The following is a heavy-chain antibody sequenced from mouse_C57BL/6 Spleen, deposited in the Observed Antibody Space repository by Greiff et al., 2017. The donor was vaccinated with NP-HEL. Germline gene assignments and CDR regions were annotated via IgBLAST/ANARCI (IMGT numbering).Heavy chain of an antibody. J-gene: IGHJ2*01. V-gene: IGHV1-76*01. CDR3: ARSSEGDY. CDR2: IYPGSGNT. Sequence: QVQLQQSGAELVRPGASVKLSCKASGYTFTDYYINWVKQRPGQGLEWIARIYPGSGNTYYNEKFKGKATLTVDKSSSTAYMQLSSLTSADSAVYLGARSSEGDYWGQGTTLTVSS. CDR1: GYTFTDYY.